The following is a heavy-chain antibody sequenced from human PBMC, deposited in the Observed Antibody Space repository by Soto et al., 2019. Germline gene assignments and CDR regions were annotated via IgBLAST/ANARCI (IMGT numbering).Heavy chain of an antibody. CDR3: ARVKRPYYDFWSGYYLGWAFDI. D-gene: IGHD3-3*01. J-gene: IGHJ3*02. V-gene: IGHV1-8*01. CDR2: MNPNSGNT. CDR1: GYTFTSYD. Sequence: ASVKVSCKASGYTFTSYDINWVRQATGQGLERMGWMNPNSGNTGYAQKFQGRVTMTRNTSISTAYMELSSLRSEDTAVYYCARVKRPYYDFWSGYYLGWAFDIWGQGTMVTVSS.